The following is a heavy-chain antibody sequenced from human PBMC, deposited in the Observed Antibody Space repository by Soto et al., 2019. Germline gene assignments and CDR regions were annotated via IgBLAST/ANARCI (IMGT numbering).Heavy chain of an antibody. Sequence: ASVKASCKTSGYTFTGYYIHWVRQAPGQGLEWLGWINPNSGDTNYAQNFQGWVAMTRDTSISTAYMELTILRSDDTALYYCARGRTLLWFGESDYYNMDVWGQGTTVTVSS. CDR1: GYTFTGYY. V-gene: IGHV1-2*04. CDR2: INPNSGDT. J-gene: IGHJ6*02. D-gene: IGHD3-10*01. CDR3: ARGRTLLWFGESDYYNMDV.